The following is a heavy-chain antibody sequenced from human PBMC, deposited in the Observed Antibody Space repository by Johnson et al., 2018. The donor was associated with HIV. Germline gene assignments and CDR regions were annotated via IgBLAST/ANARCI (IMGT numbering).Heavy chain of an antibody. CDR1: GFTFSSYG. Sequence: VQLVESGGGVVQPGGSLRLSCAASGFTFSSYGMHWVRQAPGKGLEWVAFIRYDGSNKYYADSVKGRLTISRDNSKNTLYLHMNSLRAEDTAVYYCARATWGRGLLWFRGHRDHAFDIWGQGTMVTVSS. CDR3: ARATWGRGLLWFRGHRDHAFDI. CDR2: IRYDGSNK. V-gene: IGHV3-30*02. J-gene: IGHJ3*02. D-gene: IGHD3-10*01.